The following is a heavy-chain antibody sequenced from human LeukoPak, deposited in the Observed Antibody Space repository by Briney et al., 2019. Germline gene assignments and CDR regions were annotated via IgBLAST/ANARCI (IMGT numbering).Heavy chain of an antibody. CDR3: ARRAASKTFDY. J-gene: IGHJ4*02. V-gene: IGHV4-34*01. D-gene: IGHD6-25*01. CDR1: GGPFSGYY. CDR2: INHSGST. Sequence: PSETLSLTCAVYGGPFSGYYWSWIRQPPAKGLEWIGEINHSGSTNYNPTLKSRVTISVDTSKNQFSLNLSSVTAADTAVYYCARRAASKTFDYWGQGTLVTVSS.